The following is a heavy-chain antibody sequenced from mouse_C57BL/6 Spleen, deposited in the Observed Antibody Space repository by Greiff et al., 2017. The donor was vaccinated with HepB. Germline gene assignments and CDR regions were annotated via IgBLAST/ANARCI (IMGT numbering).Heavy chain of an antibody. V-gene: IGHV5-9*01. J-gene: IGHJ3*01. CDR2: ISGGGGNT. CDR1: GFTFSSYT. CDR3: ASPYYYGSRGAWFAY. Sequence: EVQLVESGGGLVKPGGSLKLSCAASGFTFSSYTMSWVRQTPEKRLEWVATISGGGGNTYYPDSVKGRFTISRDNAKNTLYLQMSSLRSEDTALYYCASPYYYGSRGAWFAYWGQGTLVTVSA. D-gene: IGHD1-1*01.